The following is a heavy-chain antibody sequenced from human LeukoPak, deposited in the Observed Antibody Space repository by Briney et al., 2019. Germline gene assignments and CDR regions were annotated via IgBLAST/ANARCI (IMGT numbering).Heavy chain of an antibody. V-gene: IGHV3-48*02. CDR2: IDTSSSTM. D-gene: IGHD7-27*01. J-gene: IGHJ3*01. Sequence: GGSLRLSCAASAFTFRDYSMNWVRQAPGKGLEWISYIDTSSSTMYYADSVMGRFTISRDNAKDSLYLQMNSLRDEDTAVYYCAREDDSWGPNNLDLWGQGTMVTVSS. CDR3: AREDDSWGPNNLDL. CDR1: AFTFRDYS.